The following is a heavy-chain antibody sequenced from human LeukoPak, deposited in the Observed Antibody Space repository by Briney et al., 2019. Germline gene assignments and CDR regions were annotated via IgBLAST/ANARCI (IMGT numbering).Heavy chain of an antibody. V-gene: IGHV3-23*01. CDR2: ISCSGSST. Sequence: GGSLRLSCAASGFTFSTYAMNWVRLAPGKGLEWVSVISCSGSSTYYADSVKGRFTISRDNSKNTLYLQMNSLRVEDTAVYYCAKSGGLSGSVRLAMHVWGQGTTLTVSS. CDR3: AKSGGLSGSVRLAMHV. D-gene: IGHD3-10*01. CDR1: GFTFSTYA. J-gene: IGHJ6*02.